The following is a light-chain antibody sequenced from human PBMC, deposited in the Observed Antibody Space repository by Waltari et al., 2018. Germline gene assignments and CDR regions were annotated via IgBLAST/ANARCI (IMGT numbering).Light chain of an antibody. J-gene: IGKJ4*01. CDR2: EAS. Sequence: VLTQSPATLSLSPGDRATLSCRASQYIGDYLAWYQQKPGQAPRLLMSEASNRATGVPDRCSASGSGTDVTLTVSSLEPEDFAVYYCQNRRNWPLLTFGGGTKVEIK. CDR1: QYIGDY. V-gene: IGKV3-11*01. CDR3: QNRRNWPLLT.